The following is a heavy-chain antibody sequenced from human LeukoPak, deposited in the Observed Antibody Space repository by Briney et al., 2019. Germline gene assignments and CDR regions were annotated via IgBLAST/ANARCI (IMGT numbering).Heavy chain of an antibody. CDR3: ARRLYGSGSWSLHYYFDY. Sequence: GESLKISCKGSGYSFTSYWIGWVRQMPGKGLEWVGIIYPGDSDTRYSPSFQGQVTISADKSISTAYLQWSSLKASDTAMYYCARRLYGSGSWSLHYYFDYWGQGTLVTVSS. CDR1: GYSFTSYW. J-gene: IGHJ4*02. D-gene: IGHD3-10*01. CDR2: IYPGDSDT. V-gene: IGHV5-51*01.